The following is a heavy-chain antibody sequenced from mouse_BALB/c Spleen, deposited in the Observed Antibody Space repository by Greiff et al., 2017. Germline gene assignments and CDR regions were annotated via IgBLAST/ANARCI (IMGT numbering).Heavy chain of an antibody. D-gene: IGHD2-3*01. CDR3: ARDGYYFSFAY. Sequence: QVQLQQSGAELMKPGASVKISCKATGYTFSSYWIEWVKQRPGHGLEWIGEILPGSGSTNYNEKFKGKATFTADTSSNTAYMQLSSLTSEDSAVYYCARDGYYFSFAYWGQGTLVTVSA. J-gene: IGHJ3*01. CDR2: ILPGSGST. V-gene: IGHV1-9*01. CDR1: GYTFSSYW.